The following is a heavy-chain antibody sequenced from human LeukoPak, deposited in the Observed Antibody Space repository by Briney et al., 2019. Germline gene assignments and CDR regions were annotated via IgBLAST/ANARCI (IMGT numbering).Heavy chain of an antibody. J-gene: IGHJ4*02. V-gene: IGHV3-30-3*01. D-gene: IGHD2/OR15-2a*01. CDR1: GFTFSSYA. Sequence: GGSLRLSCAASGFTFSSYAMHWVRQAPGKGLEWVAVISYDGSNKYYADSVKGRFTISRDNSKNTLYLQMNSLRAEDTAVYYCARVIGLVDYFDYWGPGNPGHRLL. CDR3: ARVIGLVDYFDY. CDR2: ISYDGSNK.